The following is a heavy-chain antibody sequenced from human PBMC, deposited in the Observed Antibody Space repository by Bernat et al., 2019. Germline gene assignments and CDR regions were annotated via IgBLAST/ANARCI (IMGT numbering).Heavy chain of an antibody. Sequence: EVQLVESGGGLGQPGGSLRLSCAASGFTFSSYQMSWVRRSPGKGPEWVATVRQGGSEPSYVDSVRGRFISSRDNARNSVYLHMDNLRVEDTAVYYCARDCPWDCSSTSCPGPFDYWGQGTLVT. CDR3: ARDCPWDCSSTSCPGPFDY. V-gene: IGHV3-7*03. CDR2: VRQGGSEP. CDR1: GFTFSSYQ. D-gene: IGHD2-2*01. J-gene: IGHJ4*02.